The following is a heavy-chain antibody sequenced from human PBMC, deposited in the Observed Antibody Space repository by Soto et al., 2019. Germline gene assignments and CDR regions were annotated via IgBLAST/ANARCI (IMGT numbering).Heavy chain of an antibody. CDR2: INPNSGGT. V-gene: IGHV1-2*02. CDR3: ATYDSSGYQYYFDF. CDR1: GYTFTGYY. J-gene: IGHJ4*02. Sequence: ASVKVSCKASGYTFTGYYMHWVRKAPGQGLEWMGWINPNSGGTNYAQKFQGRVTMTRDTSISTAYMELSRLRSDDTAVYYCATYDSSGYQYYFDFWCQGTLVTVSS. D-gene: IGHD3-22*01.